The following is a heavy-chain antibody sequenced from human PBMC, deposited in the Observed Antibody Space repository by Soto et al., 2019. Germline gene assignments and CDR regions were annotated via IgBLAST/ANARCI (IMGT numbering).Heavy chain of an antibody. Sequence: QVQLQESGPGQVKPSDTLSLTCTISGGSISVYYWSWVRQPPGHELEWIGYIYASGSPYYNPSLRSRVTIAADTSKNQIALKLTSPTAADTAVYYCARGVGSSPPRYWGRGTLVTVSS. CDR3: ARGVGSSPPRY. V-gene: IGHV4-59*01. D-gene: IGHD1-26*01. CDR1: GGSISVYY. CDR2: IYASGSP. J-gene: IGHJ4*02.